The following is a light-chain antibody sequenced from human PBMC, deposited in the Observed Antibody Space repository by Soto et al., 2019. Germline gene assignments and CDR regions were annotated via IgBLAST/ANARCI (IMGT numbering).Light chain of an antibody. V-gene: IGLV2-23*01. CDR3: CSYAGSRV. CDR2: EGS. CDR1: SSDVRSYNL. Sequence: QSALTQPASVSGSPGQSITISCTGTSSDVRSYNLVSRYQQHPGKAPKIMIYEGSKRPSGVSNRFSGSKSGNTASLTISGLQADDEADYYCCSYAGSRVFGGGTKLIVL. J-gene: IGLJ3*02.